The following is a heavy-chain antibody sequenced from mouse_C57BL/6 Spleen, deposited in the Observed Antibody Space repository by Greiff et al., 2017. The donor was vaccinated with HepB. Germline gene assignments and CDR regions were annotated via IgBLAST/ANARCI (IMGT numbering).Heavy chain of an antibody. CDR2: ISSGSSTI. D-gene: IGHD2-2*01. CDR3: ARPYYGYDRAWFAY. Sequence: EVKLMESGGGLVKPGGSLKLSCAASGFTFSDYGMHWVRQAPEKGLEWVAYISSGSSTIYYADTVKGRFTISRDNAKNTLFLQMTSLRSEDTAMYYCARPYYGYDRAWFAYWGQGTLVTVSA. CDR1: GFTFSDYG. V-gene: IGHV5-17*01. J-gene: IGHJ3*01.